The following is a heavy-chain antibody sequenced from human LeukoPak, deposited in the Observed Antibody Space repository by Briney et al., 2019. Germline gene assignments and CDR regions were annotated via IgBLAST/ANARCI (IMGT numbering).Heavy chain of an antibody. D-gene: IGHD3-22*01. J-gene: IGHJ3*02. CDR1: GGCISSSY. CDR2: IYYSGST. CDR3: ARGGYYDKEAFDI. V-gene: IGHV4-59*01. Sequence: SETLSLTCTESGGCISSSYWSWSRQPPGKGLEWIGYIYYSGSTIYNPSLKSRVTISVDTSKNQCSLKVSSVTAADTAVYYCARGGYYDKEAFDIWGQGTMVTVSS.